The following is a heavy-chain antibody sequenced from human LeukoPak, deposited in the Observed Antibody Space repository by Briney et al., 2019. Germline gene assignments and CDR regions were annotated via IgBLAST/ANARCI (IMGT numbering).Heavy chain of an antibody. CDR3: AKDHEQWLAGYFDY. J-gene: IGHJ4*02. Sequence: GGSLRLSCAASGFIFTTYALSWVRQAPGKGLEWVSSISDSGGSTYYADSVKARFTISRDNSKNTVYLQMNSLRAEDTAIYYCAKDHEQWLAGYFDYWGQGTLVTVSS. CDR1: GFIFTTYA. D-gene: IGHD6-19*01. V-gene: IGHV3-23*01. CDR2: ISDSGGST.